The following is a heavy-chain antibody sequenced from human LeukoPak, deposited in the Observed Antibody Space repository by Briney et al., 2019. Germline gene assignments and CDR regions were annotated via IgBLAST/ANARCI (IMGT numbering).Heavy chain of an antibody. Sequence: SETLSLTCTVSGGSISSYYWNWLRQPPGKGLEWIGDMYYSGSTNYNPSLKSRVTISVDTSKDQFSLKLTSVTAADTAVYYCARQGSSWGEFNYWGQGTLVTVSS. D-gene: IGHD6-13*01. CDR1: GGSISSYY. J-gene: IGHJ4*02. CDR2: MYYSGST. V-gene: IGHV4-59*08. CDR3: ARQGSSWGEFNY.